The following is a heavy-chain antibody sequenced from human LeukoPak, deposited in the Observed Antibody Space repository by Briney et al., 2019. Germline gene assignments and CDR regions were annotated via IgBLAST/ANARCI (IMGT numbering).Heavy chain of an antibody. Sequence: PSETLSLTCAVYGGSFSGYYWSWLRQPPGKGLEWIGEINHSGSTNYNPSLKSRVTISVDTSKNQFSLKPSSVTAADTAVYYCVRYNSVYVNMNDAFEIWGQGPMVTVSS. D-gene: IGHD5/OR15-5a*01. CDR1: GGSFSGYY. CDR3: VRYNSVYVNMNDAFEI. J-gene: IGHJ3*02. CDR2: INHSGST. V-gene: IGHV4-34*01.